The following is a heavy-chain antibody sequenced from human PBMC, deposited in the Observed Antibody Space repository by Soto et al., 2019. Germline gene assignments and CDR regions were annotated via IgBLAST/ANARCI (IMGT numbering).Heavy chain of an antibody. V-gene: IGHV1-18*04. J-gene: IGHJ3*02. CDR3: ARGTGMAAAGTWLLI. CDR2: INAYNGNT. CDR1: GYTFTSYY. D-gene: IGHD6-13*01. Sequence: VASVKVSCKASGYTFTSYYMHWVRQAPGQGLEWMGRINAYNGNTNYAQKFQGRVTMTTDTSTSTAHMELRSLRSDDTAVYYCARGTGMAAAGTWLLIWGQGTMVTVSS.